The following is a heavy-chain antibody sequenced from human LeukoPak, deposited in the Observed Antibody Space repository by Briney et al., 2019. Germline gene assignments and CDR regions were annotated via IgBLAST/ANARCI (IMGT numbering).Heavy chain of an antibody. CDR1: GFTFSNYN. V-gene: IGHV3-48*01. D-gene: IGHD3-3*01. CDR3: VRRITISGVGYMDV. CDR2: ISSSGRSI. J-gene: IGHJ6*04. Sequence: GSLRLSCAASGFTFSNYNMNWLRPAPGKGLEWVSHISSSGRSIYYADSVRGRFTTSRDNVWNSLYLQMNSLRAKDTAVYYCVRRITISGVGYMDVWGKGTTVTVSP.